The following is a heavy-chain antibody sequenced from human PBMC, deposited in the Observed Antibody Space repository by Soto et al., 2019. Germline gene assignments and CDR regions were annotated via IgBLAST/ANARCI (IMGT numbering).Heavy chain of an antibody. Sequence: GGSLRLSCAASGFTFSSYWMSWVRQAPGKGLEWVANIKQDGSEKYYVDSVKGRFTISRDNAKNSLYLQMNSLRAEDTAVYYCAREPHNYDFWSGYYTGYYWGQGTLVTVSS. D-gene: IGHD3-3*01. CDR3: AREPHNYDFWSGYYTGYY. CDR2: IKQDGSEK. CDR1: GFTFSSYW. J-gene: IGHJ4*02. V-gene: IGHV3-7*01.